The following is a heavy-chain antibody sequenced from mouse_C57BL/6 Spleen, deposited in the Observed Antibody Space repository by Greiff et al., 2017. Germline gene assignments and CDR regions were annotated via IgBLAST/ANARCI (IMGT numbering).Heavy chain of an antibody. CDR2: IDPSDSYT. CDR1: GYTFTSSW. J-gene: IGHJ3*01. D-gene: IGHD2-1*01. Sequence: QVQLQQPGAELVMPGASVKLSCKASGYTFTSSWMHWVKQRPGQGLEWIGEIDPSDSYTNYNQKFKGKSTLTVDKSSSTAYMQLSSLTSEDSAVYYCAVYYGNRFAYWGQGTLVTVSA. V-gene: IGHV1-69*01. CDR3: AVYYGNRFAY.